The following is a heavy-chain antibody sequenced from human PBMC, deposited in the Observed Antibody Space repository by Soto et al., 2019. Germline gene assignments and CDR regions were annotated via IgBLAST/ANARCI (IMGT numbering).Heavy chain of an antibody. D-gene: IGHD4-17*01. J-gene: IGHJ3*02. V-gene: IGHV4-39*07. CDR1: GGSISSSSYY. CDR3: ARLGTTVPLDAFDI. Sequence: SETLSLTCTVSGGSISSSSYYWGWIRQPPGKGLEWIGSIYYSGSTNYNPSLKSRVTISVDTSKNQFSLKLSSVTAADTAVYYCARLGTTVPLDAFDIWGQGTMVTVSS. CDR2: IYYSGST.